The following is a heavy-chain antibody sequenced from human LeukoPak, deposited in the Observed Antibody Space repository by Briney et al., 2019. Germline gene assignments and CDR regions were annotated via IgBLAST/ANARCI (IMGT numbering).Heavy chain of an antibody. V-gene: IGHV3-21*01. CDR3: ARLRDTVTSASDY. J-gene: IGHJ4*02. CDR1: GFSIKTYS. D-gene: IGHD4-17*01. Sequence: GGSLRLSCAASGFSIKTYSMTWVRQAPGKGLEWVSTISSSGGYIYYADSVKGRFTISRDTAKNSLYLQMNSLRVEDTAVYNCARLRDTVTSASDYWGQGALVTVSS. CDR2: ISSSGGYI.